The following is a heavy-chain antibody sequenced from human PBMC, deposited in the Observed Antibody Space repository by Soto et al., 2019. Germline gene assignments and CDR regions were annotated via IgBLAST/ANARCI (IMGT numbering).Heavy chain of an antibody. CDR3: ARSLVGARGEILYHVMDV. CDR1: AYTFTSYA. D-gene: IGHD1-26*01. CDR2: INAGNGDT. Sequence: QVQLVQSGTEVKKPGASVKVSCLASAYTFTSYAIHWVRQAPGQRLEWMGWINAGNGDTKYSQKFQARVTITRDTSASTAYMELSGLTSGDTAVYYCARSLVGARGEILYHVMDVWGQGTTVTVSS. V-gene: IGHV1-3*01. J-gene: IGHJ6*01.